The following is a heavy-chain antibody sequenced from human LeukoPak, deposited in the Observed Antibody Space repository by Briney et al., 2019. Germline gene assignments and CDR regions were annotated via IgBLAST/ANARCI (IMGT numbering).Heavy chain of an antibody. D-gene: IGHD2/OR15-2a*01. Sequence: GGSLRLSCAASGFTFSTYPMNWVRQAPGKGLEWVSTISGSGANTYYADSVKGRFTISRDNSKNTLYLQMNSLTAEDTAIYYCAKERPQTTSFDYWGQGTLVTVSS. CDR1: GFTFSTYP. CDR3: AKERPQTTSFDY. CDR2: ISGSGANT. J-gene: IGHJ4*02. V-gene: IGHV3-23*01.